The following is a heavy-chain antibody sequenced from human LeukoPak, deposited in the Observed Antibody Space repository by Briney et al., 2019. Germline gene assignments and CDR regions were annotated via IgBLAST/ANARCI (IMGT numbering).Heavy chain of an antibody. CDR1: EYTFTTYD. CDR3: ARVAGSIDY. J-gene: IGHJ4*02. V-gene: IGHV1-8*03. CDR2: INLKSGNA. Sequence: VASVKVSCKASEYTFTTYDINWVRQATGQGLEWMGWINLKSGNAGYAQNFQGRVTITRDTSISTAYMELSGLRSEDTAVYYCARVAGSIDYWGQGTLVTVSS. D-gene: IGHD6-19*01.